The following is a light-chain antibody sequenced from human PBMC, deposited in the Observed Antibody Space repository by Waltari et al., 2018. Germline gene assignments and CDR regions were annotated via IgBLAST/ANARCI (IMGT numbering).Light chain of an antibody. CDR1: DSDVGTYHL. J-gene: IGLJ2*01. Sequence: QSALTQPASVSGSPGQSITISCTGSDSDVGTYHLVSWFQQHPGRAPKVIIYEASERPSGISDRFCGSKSGNTASLTISGLQAEDEAHYYCCSYSHADTLIFGGGTKLTVL. CDR2: EAS. CDR3: CSYSHADTLI. V-gene: IGLV2-23*01.